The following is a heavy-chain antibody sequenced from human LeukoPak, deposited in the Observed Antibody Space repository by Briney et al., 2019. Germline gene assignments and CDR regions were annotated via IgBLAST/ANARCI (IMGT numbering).Heavy chain of an antibody. CDR3: ARDLRGDYSYYYMDV. CDR2: ISSSSSYI. D-gene: IGHD2-21*01. V-gene: IGHV3-21*05. CDR1: GFTFSSYE. Sequence: PGGSLRLSCAASGFTFSSYEMNWVRQAPGKGLEWVSYISSSSSYIYYADSVKGRFTISRDNAKNSLYLQMNSLRAEDTAVYYCARDLRGDYSYYYMDVWGKGTTVTVSS. J-gene: IGHJ6*03.